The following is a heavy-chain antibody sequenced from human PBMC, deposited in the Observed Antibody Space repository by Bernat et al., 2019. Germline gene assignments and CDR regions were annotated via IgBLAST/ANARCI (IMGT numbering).Heavy chain of an antibody. CDR3: AGELPPPVGTPYYFDY. J-gene: IGHJ4*02. Sequence: QVQLVESGGGVVQPGRSLRLSCAASGFTFSSYAMHWVRQAPGKGLEWVATISYDETNKYYADSVKGRFTISRDNSKNTLSLLMNSLTAEDTAVYYCAGELPPPVGTPYYFDYWGQGTLVTVSS. D-gene: IGHD4-23*01. CDR2: ISYDETNK. CDR1: GFTFSSYA. V-gene: IGHV3-30-3*01.